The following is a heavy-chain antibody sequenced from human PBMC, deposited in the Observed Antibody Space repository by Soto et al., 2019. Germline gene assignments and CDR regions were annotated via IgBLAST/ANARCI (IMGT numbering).Heavy chain of an antibody. CDR1: GGSVSSYD. Sequence: VSVKVCCKACGGSVSSYDMNSLLRATEQGLEWMGWINPNSGKTGYAQKFQGRVTMTRNTSISTAYMEMSSLRSEDTAVYYCAREGYSSASGSRGNWLDPCGQGTLVTAPQ. V-gene: IGHV1-8*01. D-gene: IGHD6-6*01. CDR2: INPNSGKT. J-gene: IGHJ5*02. CDR3: AREGYSSASGSRGNWLDP.